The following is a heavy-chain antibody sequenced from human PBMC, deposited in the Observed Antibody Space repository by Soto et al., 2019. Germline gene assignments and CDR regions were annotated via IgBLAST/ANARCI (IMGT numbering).Heavy chain of an antibody. CDR3: AKALRFTFTTGYYMDV. Sequence: EVQLLESGGGLVQPGGSLRLSCAASGFTVSTYAMGWVRQAPGKGLERVSVISGSGSTYSADSVKGRFTISRDSYKNTVYLQMSSLRAEDTAVYYCAKALRFTFTTGYYMDVWGRGTTVTVSS. CDR1: GFTVSTYA. CDR2: ISGSGST. D-gene: IGHD3-16*01. V-gene: IGHV3-23*01. J-gene: IGHJ6*03.